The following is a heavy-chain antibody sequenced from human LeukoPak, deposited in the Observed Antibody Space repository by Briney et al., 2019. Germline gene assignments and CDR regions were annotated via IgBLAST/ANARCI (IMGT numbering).Heavy chain of an antibody. D-gene: IGHD3-3*01. V-gene: IGHV3-30*19. CDR1: GFTFSSYG. CDR2: ISYDGSNK. Sequence: PGGSLRLSCAASGFTFSSYGMHWVRQAPGKGLEWVAVISYDGSNKYYADSVKGRFTISRDNSKNTLYLQMNSLRAEDTAVYYCARDSPSDFWSGYVNYWGQGTLVTVSS. CDR3: ARDSPSDFWSGYVNY. J-gene: IGHJ4*02.